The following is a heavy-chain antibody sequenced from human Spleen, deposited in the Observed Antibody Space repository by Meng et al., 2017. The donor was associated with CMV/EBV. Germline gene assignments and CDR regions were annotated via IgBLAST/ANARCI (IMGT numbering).Heavy chain of an antibody. Sequence: SETLSLTCTVSGDSISGSYWSWIRQPPGKGPEWIGYIYYTGSTDYNPSLKSRVTISVDTSKNQFSLKLSSVTAADTAVYYCATDRGSGTDTRYYGMDVWGQGTTVTVSS. J-gene: IGHJ6*02. V-gene: IGHV4-59*01. CDR2: IYYTGST. D-gene: IGHD3-10*01. CDR3: ATDRGSGTDTRYYGMDV. CDR1: GDSISGSY.